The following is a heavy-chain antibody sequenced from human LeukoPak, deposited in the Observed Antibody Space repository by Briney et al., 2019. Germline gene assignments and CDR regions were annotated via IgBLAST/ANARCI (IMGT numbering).Heavy chain of an antibody. V-gene: IGHV3-23*01. CDR3: AKGDYGSGSYYDY. D-gene: IGHD3-10*01. Sequence: GGSLRLSCAASGFTFSSYAMNWARKPPGKGLEWVSAISGSGGSTYYAGSVKGRFTISRDNSKNTLYLQMNSLRAEDTAVYYCAKGDYGSGSYYDYWGQGTLVTVSS. J-gene: IGHJ4*02. CDR2: ISGSGGST. CDR1: GFTFSSYA.